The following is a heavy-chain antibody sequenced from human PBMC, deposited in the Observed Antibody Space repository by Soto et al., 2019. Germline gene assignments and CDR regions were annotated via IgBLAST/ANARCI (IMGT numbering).Heavy chain of an antibody. J-gene: IGHJ3*02. V-gene: IGHV1-46*01. D-gene: IGHD3-9*01. CDR3: ARAGRYFDWLLYPHTPETYVGNAFDI. CDR2: INPSGGST. CDR1: GYTFTSYY. Sequence: ASVKVSCKASGYTFTSYYMHWVRQAPGQGLEWMGIINPSGGSTSYAQKFQGRVTMTRDTSTSTVYMELSSLRSDDTAVYYCARAGRYFDWLLYPHTPETYVGNAFDIWAKGQWSPSPQ.